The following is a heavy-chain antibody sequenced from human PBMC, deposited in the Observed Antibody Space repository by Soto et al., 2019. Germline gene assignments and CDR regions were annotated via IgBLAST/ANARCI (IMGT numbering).Heavy chain of an antibody. V-gene: IGHV4-31*03. CDR1: GGSISSGGYY. CDR2: IYYSGST. J-gene: IGHJ4*02. Sequence: PSETLSLTCTVSGGSISSGGYYWSWIRQHPGKGLEWIGYIYYSGSTYYNPSLKSRVTISVDTSKNQFSLKLSSVTAADTAVYYCARDDSSGCLDYWGQGTLVTVSS. D-gene: IGHD3-22*01. CDR3: ARDDSSGCLDY.